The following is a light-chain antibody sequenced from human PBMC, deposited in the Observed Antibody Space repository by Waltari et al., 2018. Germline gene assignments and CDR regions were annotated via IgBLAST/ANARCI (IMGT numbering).Light chain of an antibody. J-gene: IGKJ1*01. CDR1: QRVRSQ. CDR3: QQCNNSPST. Sequence: EIVLTQYAATLALSPGEGGTLHCRASQRVRSQLGWYQEQRGQAPRILIYESSTWATGIPARFSGSGSGTDFTLIISSLEPEDFAAYYCQQCNNSPSTFGQGTKVEIK. CDR2: ESS. V-gene: IGKV3-11*01.